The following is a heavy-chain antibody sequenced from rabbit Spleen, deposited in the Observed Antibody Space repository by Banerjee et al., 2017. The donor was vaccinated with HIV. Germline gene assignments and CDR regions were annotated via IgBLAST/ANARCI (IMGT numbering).Heavy chain of an antibody. V-gene: IGHV1S45*01. CDR2: IYTGNGKN. CDR1: GVSLNDKDV. CDR3: ARDSGSSFSSYGMDL. D-gene: IGHD8-1*01. Sequence: QEQLEESGGGLVKPEGSLTLTCKASGVSLNDKDVMCWVRQAPGKGLEWIGCIYTGNGKNYYASWAKGRFTISKTSSTTVTLQMTSLTGADTATYFCARDSGSSFSSYGMDLWGQGTLVTVS. J-gene: IGHJ6*01.